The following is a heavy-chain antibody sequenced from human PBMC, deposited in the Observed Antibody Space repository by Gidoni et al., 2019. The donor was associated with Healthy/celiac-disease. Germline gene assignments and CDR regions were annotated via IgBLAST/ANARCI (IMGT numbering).Heavy chain of an antibody. J-gene: IGHJ2*01. Sequence: QVQLQQWGAGLLKPSEPLSLTCAVYGGSFSGYYWSWIRQPPGKGLEWIGEINHSGSTNYNPSLKSRVTISVDTSKNQFSLKLSSVTAADTAVYYCARGPGTTVVTPNWYFDLWGRGTLVTVSS. CDR1: GGSFSGYY. V-gene: IGHV4-34*01. D-gene: IGHD4-17*01. CDR2: INHSGST. CDR3: ARGPGTTVVTPNWYFDL.